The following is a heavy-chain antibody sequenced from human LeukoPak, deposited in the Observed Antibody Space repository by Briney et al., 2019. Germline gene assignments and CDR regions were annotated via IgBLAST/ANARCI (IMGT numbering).Heavy chain of an antibody. CDR3: ARHLQVATILADFDY. V-gene: IGHV5-51*01. Sequence: GESLKISCKGSGYTFTNYWIGWVRQMPGKGLEWMGIIYPGDSDTRYSPSFQGQVTISADKSITTAYLQWSSLKASDTAMYYCARHLQVATILADFDYWGQGTLVTVSS. CDR2: IYPGDSDT. J-gene: IGHJ4*02. CDR1: GYTFTNYW. D-gene: IGHD5-24*01.